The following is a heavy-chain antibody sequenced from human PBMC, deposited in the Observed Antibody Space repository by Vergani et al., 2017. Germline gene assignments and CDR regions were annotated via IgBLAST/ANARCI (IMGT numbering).Heavy chain of an antibody. CDR3: AHRRGYYDSSGYYYGSSFDY. CDR1: GFSLSTSGVG. CDR2: IYWDDDK. Sequence: QITLKESGPTLVKPTQTLTLTCTFSGFSLSTSGVGVGWIRQPPGKALEWLALIYWDDDKRYSPSLKSRLTITKDTSKSQVVLTMTNMDPVDTATYYCAHRRGYYDSSGYYYGSSFDYWGQGTLVTVSS. D-gene: IGHD3-22*01. J-gene: IGHJ4*02. V-gene: IGHV2-5*02.